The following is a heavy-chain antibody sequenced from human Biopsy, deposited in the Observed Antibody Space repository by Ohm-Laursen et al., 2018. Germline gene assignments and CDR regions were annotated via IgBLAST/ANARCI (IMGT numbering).Heavy chain of an antibody. D-gene: IGHD1-14*01. CDR1: GYTLTELS. J-gene: IGHJ3*02. Sequence: ASVKVSCKVSGYTLTELSMHWVRQAPGKGLEWMGGFAPENGKTVYAQNFQARVSMTEDTSTDTAYMELRSLRSDDTAVYYCARDLTRQPRRGAFDIWGQGTLVTVSS. CDR3: ARDLTRQPRRGAFDI. V-gene: IGHV1-24*01. CDR2: FAPENGKT.